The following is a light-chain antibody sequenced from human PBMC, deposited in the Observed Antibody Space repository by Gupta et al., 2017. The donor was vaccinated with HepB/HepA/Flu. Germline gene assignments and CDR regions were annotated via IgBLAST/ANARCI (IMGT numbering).Light chain of an antibody. Sequence: SYVVTQPPSVSVAPGETANIPCTGQNIDTYSVHWYRQRAGQAPVLVLYDDSDRPSGSPERISGSNSGNTATLTITRAEAGDEADYYCQVWNGNGDQARVFGPGTKVTVL. CDR3: QVWNGNGDQARV. CDR1: NIDTYS. CDR2: DDS. J-gene: IGLJ1*01. V-gene: IGLV3-21*02.